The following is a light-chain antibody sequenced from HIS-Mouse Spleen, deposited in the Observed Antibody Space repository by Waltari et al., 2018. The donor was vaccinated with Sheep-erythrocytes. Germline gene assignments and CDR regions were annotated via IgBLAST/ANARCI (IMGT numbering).Light chain of an antibody. J-gene: IGLJ3*02. CDR3: QAWDSSTGV. CDR1: KLGDKY. Sequence: SYELTQPPSVSVSPGQTASITCSGEKLGDKYACWYQQKPGQSPVLVIYQDSKRPSGIPKRFSGSNSGNTATLTISGTQAMDEADYYCQAWDSSTGVFGGGTKLTVL. V-gene: IGLV3-1*01. CDR2: QDS.